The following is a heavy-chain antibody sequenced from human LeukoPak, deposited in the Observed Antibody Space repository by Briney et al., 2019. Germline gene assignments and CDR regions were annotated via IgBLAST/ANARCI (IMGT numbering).Heavy chain of an antibody. CDR2: IYYSGST. CDR1: GGSISSSSYY. CDR3: ARVLRDFWSGSPSLGGPGARNWYFDL. J-gene: IGHJ2*01. V-gene: IGHV4-39*07. D-gene: IGHD3-3*01. Sequence: SETLSLTCTVSGGSISSSSYYWGWIRQPPGKGLEWIGSIYYSGSTYYNPSLKSRVTISVDTSKNQFSLKLSSVTAADTAVYYCARVLRDFWSGSPSLGGPGARNWYFDLWGRGTLVTVSS.